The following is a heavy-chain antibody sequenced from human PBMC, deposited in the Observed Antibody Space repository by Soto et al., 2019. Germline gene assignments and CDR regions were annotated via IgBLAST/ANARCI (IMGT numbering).Heavy chain of an antibody. Sequence: QVQLQESGPGLVKPSGTLSLTCGVSGGSISSGWWTWVRQPPGKGLELIGEILYSGSTNYNSSLKSRVTISIAKSKNHFSLNLTSVTAADTAVYYCSSRVTDAPTWGQGTLVTVSS. J-gene: IGHJ5*02. CDR1: GGSISSGW. V-gene: IGHV4-4*02. CDR2: ILYSGST. D-gene: IGHD3-10*01. CDR3: SSRVTDAPT.